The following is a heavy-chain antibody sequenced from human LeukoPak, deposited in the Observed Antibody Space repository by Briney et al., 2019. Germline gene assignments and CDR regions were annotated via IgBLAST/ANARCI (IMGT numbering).Heavy chain of an antibody. V-gene: IGHV4-31*03. Sequence: SETLSLTCTVPGGSISSGGYYWSWIRQHPGKGLEWIGYIYYSGSTYYNPSLKSRVTISVDTSKNQFSLKLSSVTAADTAVYYCARDMGGYSYGIDYWGQGTLVTVSS. CDR1: GGSISSGGYY. J-gene: IGHJ4*02. D-gene: IGHD5-18*01. CDR2: IYYSGST. CDR3: ARDMGGYSYGIDY.